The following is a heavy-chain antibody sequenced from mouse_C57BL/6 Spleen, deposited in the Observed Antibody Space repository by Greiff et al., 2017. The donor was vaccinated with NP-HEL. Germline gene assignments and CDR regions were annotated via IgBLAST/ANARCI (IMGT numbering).Heavy chain of an antibody. J-gene: IGHJ3*01. Sequence: QVQLQQSGAELVRPGTSVKMSCKASGYTFTNYWIGWAKQRPGHGLAWIGDIYPGGGYTNYNETFKGKATLTADKSSSTAYMQFSSLTSEDSAIYYCASSPDGYYMAYWGQGTLVTVSA. CDR3: ASSPDGYYMAY. V-gene: IGHV1-63*01. CDR1: GYTFTNYW. CDR2: IYPGGGYT. D-gene: IGHD2-3*01.